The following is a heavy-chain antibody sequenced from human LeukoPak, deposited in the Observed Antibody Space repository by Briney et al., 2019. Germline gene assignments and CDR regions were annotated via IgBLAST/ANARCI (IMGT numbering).Heavy chain of an antibody. Sequence: GGSLRLSCATSGFTFSNYWMSWVRQAPGKGLEWVANIKNDGSKKYYVDSVKGRFTISRDNAKNSLYLQMNSLRVEDTAVYYCASLNNDDYWGQGTLVTVPS. CDR1: GFTFSNYW. V-gene: IGHV3-7*01. D-gene: IGHD1-1*01. J-gene: IGHJ4*02. CDR3: ASLNNDDY. CDR2: IKNDGSKK.